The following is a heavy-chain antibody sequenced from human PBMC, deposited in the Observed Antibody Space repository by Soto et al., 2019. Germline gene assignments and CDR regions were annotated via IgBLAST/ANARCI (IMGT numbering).Heavy chain of an antibody. CDR2: IIPIFGTA. Sequence: GASVKVSCKASGGTFSSYAISWVRQAPGQGLEWMGGIIPIFGTANYAQKFQGRVTITADESTSTAYMELSSLRSEDTAVYYCAVSRYCSGGSCYHYFDYWGQGTLVTVSS. CDR1: GGTFSSYA. CDR3: AVSRYCSGGSCYHYFDY. J-gene: IGHJ4*02. D-gene: IGHD2-15*01. V-gene: IGHV1-69*13.